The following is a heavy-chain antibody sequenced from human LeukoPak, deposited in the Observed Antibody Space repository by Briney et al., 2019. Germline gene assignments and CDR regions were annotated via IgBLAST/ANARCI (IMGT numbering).Heavy chain of an antibody. V-gene: IGHV1-46*01. CDR2: LKLYDGII. CDR3: ARGPPNWGYDY. Sequence: WMGVLKLYDGIISHAQKFQGRVTMTSDTSTSTVYMELSSLRSEDTAVYYCARGPPNWGYDYWGQGTLVTVSS. J-gene: IGHJ4*02. D-gene: IGHD7-27*01.